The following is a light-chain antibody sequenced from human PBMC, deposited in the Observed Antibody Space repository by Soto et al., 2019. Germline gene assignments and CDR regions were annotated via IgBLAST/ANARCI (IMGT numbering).Light chain of an antibody. CDR2: AAS. Sequence: DLQLTQSPSSLSASVGDRVTITCRASQSIIRYLNWYQQKPGKAPKFLMYAASTLQSGVPSRFSGSGSGTDFTLTISSLQPEDFATYYCQQSYGTPLTFGGGTKVEIK. J-gene: IGKJ4*01. V-gene: IGKV1-39*01. CDR3: QQSYGTPLT. CDR1: QSIIRY.